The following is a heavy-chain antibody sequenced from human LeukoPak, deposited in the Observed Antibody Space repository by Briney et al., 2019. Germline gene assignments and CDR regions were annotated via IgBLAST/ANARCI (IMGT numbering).Heavy chain of an antibody. D-gene: IGHD3-3*01. V-gene: IGHV4-59*01. J-gene: IGHJ3*02. CDR2: IYYSGST. CDR1: GGSLSSYY. CDR3: ARDFYDFWSGYSHDAFDI. Sequence: PSETLSLTCTVSGGSLSSYYWSWIRQPPGKGLEWIGYIYYSGSTNYNPPLTSRVTISVDTSKNQFSLKLSSVTAADTAVYYCARDFYDFWSGYSHDAFDIWGQGTMVTVSS.